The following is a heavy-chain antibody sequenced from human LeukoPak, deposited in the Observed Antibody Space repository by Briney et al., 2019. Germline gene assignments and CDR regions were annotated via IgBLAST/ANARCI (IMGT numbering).Heavy chain of an antibody. V-gene: IGHV4-59*01. D-gene: IGHD2-21*02. Sequence: SETLSLTCTVSSGSISGYYWSWIRQPPGKGLEWIGYIYYSGSTNYNPSLKSRVTISVDTSKNQFSLKLSSVTAADTAVYYCARTYCGGDCYLYYYYGMDVWGQGTTVTVSS. CDR3: ARTYCGGDCYLYYYYGMDV. CDR1: SGSISGYY. J-gene: IGHJ6*02. CDR2: IYYSGST.